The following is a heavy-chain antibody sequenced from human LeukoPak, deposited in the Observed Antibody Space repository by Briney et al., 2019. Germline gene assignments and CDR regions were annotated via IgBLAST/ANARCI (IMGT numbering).Heavy chain of an antibody. CDR3: ARGPRAYGDLDY. D-gene: IGHD4-17*01. V-gene: IGHV1-8*01. CDR2: MNPNSGNT. Sequence: ASVKVSCKASGYTFTSYDINWVRQATGQGLEWMGWMNPNSGNTGYAQKFQGRVTMTRNTSISTAYMELSSLRSEDTAVYCCARGPRAYGDLDYWGQGTLVTVSS. CDR1: GYTFTSYD. J-gene: IGHJ4*02.